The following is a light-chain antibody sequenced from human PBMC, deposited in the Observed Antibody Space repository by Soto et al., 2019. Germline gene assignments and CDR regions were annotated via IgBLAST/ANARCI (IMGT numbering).Light chain of an antibody. CDR2: AAY. J-gene: IGKJ1*01. V-gene: IGKV1-39*01. Sequence: DIQMTQSPSSLSASVGDRVTITCRASQSISSYLNWYQQKPGKAPKLLIYAAYSLQSGVPLRFSGSGSGTDFTLTISSLQPEDFATYYCQQRYSTPQTFGQGTKVEIK. CDR3: QQRYSTPQT. CDR1: QSISSY.